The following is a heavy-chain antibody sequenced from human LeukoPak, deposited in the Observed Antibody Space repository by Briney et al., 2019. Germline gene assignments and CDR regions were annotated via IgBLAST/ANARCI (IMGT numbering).Heavy chain of an antibody. Sequence: HTGGSLRLSCAASGFTFDDYAMHWVRQAPGKGLEWVSGISWNSGSIGYADSVKGRFTISRDNAKNSLYLQMNSLRAKDTALYYCAKDIASSSWVWGQGTLVTVSS. V-gene: IGHV3-9*01. D-gene: IGHD6-13*01. CDR1: GFTFDDYA. CDR3: AKDIASSSWV. J-gene: IGHJ4*02. CDR2: ISWNSGSI.